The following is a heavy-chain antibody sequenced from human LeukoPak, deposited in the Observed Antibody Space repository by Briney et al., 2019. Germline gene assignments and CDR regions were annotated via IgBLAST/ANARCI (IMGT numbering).Heavy chain of an antibody. CDR2: ISAYNGNT. Sequence: GASVKVSCKASGYTFTSYGISWVRQAPGQGLEWMGWISAYNGNTNYAQKLQGRVTMTTDTSTSTAYMELRSLRSDDTAVYYCARDRRRSGYYDFWSGYYPTSDFVDYWGQGTLVTVSS. CDR3: ARDRRRSGYYDFWSGYYPTSDFVDY. CDR1: GYTFTSYG. D-gene: IGHD3-3*01. J-gene: IGHJ4*02. V-gene: IGHV1-18*01.